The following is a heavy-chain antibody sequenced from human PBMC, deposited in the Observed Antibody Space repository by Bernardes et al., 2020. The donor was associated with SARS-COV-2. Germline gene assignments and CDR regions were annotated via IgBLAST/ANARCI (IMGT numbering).Heavy chain of an antibody. CDR1: GFIFSDYA. V-gene: IGHV3-23*01. J-gene: IGHJ4*02. CDR3: AIDLDSSDRGYFDV. D-gene: IGHD3-22*01. Sequence: GGSLRLSCAASGFIFSDYAMNWVRQAPGKGLEWVSLISTGGRSTYYADSVKGRFTMSRDDSQGRLFLQMNSLRAEDTALYYCAIDLDSSDRGYFDVWGQGTLVTVSS. CDR2: ISTGGRST.